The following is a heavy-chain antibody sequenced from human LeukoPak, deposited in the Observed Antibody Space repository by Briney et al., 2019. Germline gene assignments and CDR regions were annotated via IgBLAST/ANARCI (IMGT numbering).Heavy chain of an antibody. J-gene: IGHJ4*02. CDR3: ARSPYYYDSSGYWPDYYFDY. CDR1: GYTFTGYY. D-gene: IGHD3-22*01. V-gene: IGHV1-2*02. Sequence: ASVKVSCKASGYTFTGYYMHWVRQAPGQGLEWMGWINPNSGGANYAQKFQGRVIMTRDTSISTAYMELSRLRSDDTAVYYCARSPYYYDSSGYWPDYYFDYWGQGTLVTVSS. CDR2: INPNSGGA.